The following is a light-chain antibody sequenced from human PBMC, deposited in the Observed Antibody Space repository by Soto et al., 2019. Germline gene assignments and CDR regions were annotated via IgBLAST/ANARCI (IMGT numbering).Light chain of an antibody. J-gene: IGKJ4*01. CDR3: QQYYATLALT. Sequence: DIVMTQSPDSLAVSLGERATINCKSSQSIFYSSNNKNYLAWYQQKTGQPPKLLIYWASTRESGVPDRFSGSGCGTDCPLTISSLRAEDVAVYYCQQYYATLALTVGGGTKVEIK. V-gene: IGKV4-1*01. CDR1: QSIFYSSNNKNY. CDR2: WAS.